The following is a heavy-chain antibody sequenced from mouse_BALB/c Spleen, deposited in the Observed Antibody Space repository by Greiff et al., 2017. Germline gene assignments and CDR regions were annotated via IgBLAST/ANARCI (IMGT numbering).Heavy chain of an antibody. V-gene: IGHV1S29*02. CDR2: IYPYNGGT. CDR3: ARTPFDY. CDR1: GYTFTDYN. J-gene: IGHJ2*01. Sequence: VQLQQSGPELVKPGASVKISCKASGYTFTDYNMHWVKQSHGKSLERIGYIYPYNGGTGYNQKFKSKATLTVDNSSSTAYMELCSLTSEDSAVYYCARTPFDYWGQGTTLTVSS.